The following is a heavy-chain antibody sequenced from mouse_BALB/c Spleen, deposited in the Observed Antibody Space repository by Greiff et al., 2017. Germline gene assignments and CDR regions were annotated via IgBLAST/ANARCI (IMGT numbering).Heavy chain of an antibody. D-gene: IGHD2-14*01. CDR3: ARGGYDDYYAMDY. Sequence: VQLQQSGPELVKPGASVKISCKASGYSFTGYYMLWVKQSHVKSLEWIGRINPYNGATSYNQNFKDKASLTVDKSSSTAYMELHSLTSEDSAVYYCARGGYDDYYAMDYWGQGTSVTVSS. CDR2: INPYNGAT. J-gene: IGHJ4*01. V-gene: IGHV1-31*01. CDR1: GYSFTGYY.